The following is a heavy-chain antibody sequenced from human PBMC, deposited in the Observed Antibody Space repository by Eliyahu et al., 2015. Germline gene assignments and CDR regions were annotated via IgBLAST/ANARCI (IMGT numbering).Heavy chain of an antibody. J-gene: IGHJ4*02. Sequence: PGKXLERXGRIXSKSYGGTADYAAPVEGRFTISRDDSQNTLYLQMNSLKTEDTAVYYCTTTRLLRSPEWHDFFDYWGQGTLVTVSS. V-gene: IGHV3-15*01. CDR3: TTTRLLRSPEWHDFFDY. D-gene: IGHD3-3*01. CDR2: IXSKSYGGTA.